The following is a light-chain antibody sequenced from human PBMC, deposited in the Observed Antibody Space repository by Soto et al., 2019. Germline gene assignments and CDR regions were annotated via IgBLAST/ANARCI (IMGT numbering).Light chain of an antibody. CDR1: SSDVGGYNY. J-gene: IGLJ1*01. CDR2: DVS. Sequence: QSALTQPAPVSGSPGQSITISCTGTSSDVGGYNYVSWYQQHPGKAPKLMIYDVSNRPSGVSNRFSGSKSGNTASLTISGLQAEDEADYYCCSYTSSSTYVFGTGTKVTVL. CDR3: CSYTSSSTYV. V-gene: IGLV2-14*01.